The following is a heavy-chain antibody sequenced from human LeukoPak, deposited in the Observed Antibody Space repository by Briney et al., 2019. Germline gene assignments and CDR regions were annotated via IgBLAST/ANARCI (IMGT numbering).Heavy chain of an antibody. CDR3: AELGITMIGGV. V-gene: IGHV3-23*01. CDR2: ISDSGGST. CDR1: GFTFSSYA. Sequence: GGSLRLSCAASGFTFSSYAMNWVRQAPGKGLEWVSSISDSGGSTDYADSVKGRFTISRDNAKNSLYLQMNSLRAEDTAVYYCAELGITMIGGVWGKGTTVTISS. J-gene: IGHJ6*04. D-gene: IGHD3-10*02.